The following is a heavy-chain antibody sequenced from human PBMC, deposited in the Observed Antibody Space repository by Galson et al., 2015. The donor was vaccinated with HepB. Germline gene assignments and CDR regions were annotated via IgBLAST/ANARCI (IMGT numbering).Heavy chain of an antibody. V-gene: IGHV1-69*06. Sequence: SVKGSCKASGDALRNLAINWVRQAPGQGLEWMGGIVPIIGTGNYAQKFQDRLTIVADKSTSTNYMELRSLRSEDTAVYYCAREGDGAYFDYWGQGTLVSISS. CDR3: AREGDGAYFDY. CDR1: GDALRNLA. CDR2: IVPIIGTG. J-gene: IGHJ4*02. D-gene: IGHD3-16*01.